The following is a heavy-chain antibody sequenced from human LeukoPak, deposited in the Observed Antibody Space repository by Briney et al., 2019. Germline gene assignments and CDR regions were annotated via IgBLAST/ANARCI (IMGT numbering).Heavy chain of an antibody. V-gene: IGHV3-30*02. CDR2: IGYEGVHK. J-gene: IGHJ4*02. Sequence: GGSLRLSCAASGFTFNNFGMHWVRQAPGKGLEWVSFIGYEGVHKYYADSVKGRFTISKDNSKATLYLQMNGLRPEDTAVYYCAKDLHGGYSSDYWGQGTLVTVFS. CDR1: GFTFNNFG. CDR3: AKDLHGGYSSDY. D-gene: IGHD4-23*01.